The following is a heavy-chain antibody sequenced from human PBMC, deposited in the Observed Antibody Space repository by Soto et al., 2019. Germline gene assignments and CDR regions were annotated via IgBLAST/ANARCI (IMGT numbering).Heavy chain of an antibody. Sequence: ASVKVSCKASGYTFTSYAMHWVRQVPGQRLEWMGWINAGNGNTKYSQKFQGRVTITRDTSASTAYMELSSLRSEDTAVYYCARGGLLWFGESINWFDPWGQGTLVTVSS. J-gene: IGHJ5*02. CDR3: ARGGLLWFGESINWFDP. CDR1: GYTFTSYA. CDR2: INAGNGNT. D-gene: IGHD3-10*01. V-gene: IGHV1-3*01.